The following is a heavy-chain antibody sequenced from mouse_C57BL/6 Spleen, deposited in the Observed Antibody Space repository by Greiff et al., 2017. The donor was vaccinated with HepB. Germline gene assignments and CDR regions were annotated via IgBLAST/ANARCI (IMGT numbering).Heavy chain of an antibody. J-gene: IGHJ2*01. CDR2: ISGGGGNT. Sequence: EVQLVESGGGLVKPGGSLKLSCAASGFTFSSYTMSWVRQTPEKRLEWVATISGGGGNTYYPDSVKGRFTISRDNAKNTLYLQMSSLRSEDTALYYCARHRTTVPDYWGQGTTLTVSS. CDR3: ARHRTTVPDY. V-gene: IGHV5-9*01. CDR1: GFTFSSYT. D-gene: IGHD1-1*01.